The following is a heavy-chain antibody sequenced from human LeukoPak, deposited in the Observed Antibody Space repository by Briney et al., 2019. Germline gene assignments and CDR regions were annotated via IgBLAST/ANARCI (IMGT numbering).Heavy chain of an antibody. CDR3: ARGYGGLHYYFYNMDV. CDR1: GFNFIGYY. D-gene: IGHD4-23*01. V-gene: IGHV1-2*04. Sequence: ASVKVSCKASGFNFIGYYMRWVRQAPGQGLEWIGWINPNSGDTNYAQKFQGWVTMTRDTSISTAYMQLSRLRSDDTAMYYCARGYGGLHYYFYNMDVWGRGTTVTVSS. J-gene: IGHJ6*03. CDR2: INPNSGDT.